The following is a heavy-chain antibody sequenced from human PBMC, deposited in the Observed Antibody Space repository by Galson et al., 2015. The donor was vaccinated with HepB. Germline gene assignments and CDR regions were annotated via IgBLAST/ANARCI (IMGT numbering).Heavy chain of an antibody. Sequence: SLRLSCAASGFTFSRYGMHWVHQAPGKGLEWVSFIQYDESSKTYADSVKGRFTISRDNSKNTLFLQMNSLRAEDTALYYCAKDVSGNSGAWGQGTLVTVSS. J-gene: IGHJ5*02. CDR3: AKDVSGNSGA. CDR2: IQYDESSK. D-gene: IGHD4-23*01. CDR1: GFTFSRYG. V-gene: IGHV3-30*02.